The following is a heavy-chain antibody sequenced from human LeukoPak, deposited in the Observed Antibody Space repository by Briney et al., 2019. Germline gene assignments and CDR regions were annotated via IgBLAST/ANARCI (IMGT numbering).Heavy chain of an antibody. CDR3: ARRTAGGTSDN. Sequence: GESLKISCRGSGYSFTTYWIGWVRQMPGKGLGWVGIIYPGDSETRYSPSFQGQVTISADKSTSTAYLQWSSLKASDTAMYYCARRTAGGTSDNWGQGTLVTVSS. D-gene: IGHD6-13*01. CDR1: GYSFTTYW. V-gene: IGHV5-51*01. CDR2: IYPGDSET. J-gene: IGHJ4*02.